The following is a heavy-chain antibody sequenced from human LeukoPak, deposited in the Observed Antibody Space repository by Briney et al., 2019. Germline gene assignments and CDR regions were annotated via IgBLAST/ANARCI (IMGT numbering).Heavy chain of an antibody. J-gene: IGHJ4*02. V-gene: IGHV2-5*02. Sequence: SAPTLVKPTQTLTLTCSFSGFSLSTSGVGVGWVRQPPGKALEWLAVMYWDDDMWYSPSLKSRLTITKDTSKNQVVLTMTNMDPVDTATYYCAHRRIGPFDYWGQGTLVTVSS. CDR3: AHRRIGPFDY. CDR2: MYWDDDM. D-gene: IGHD2-15*01. CDR1: GFSLSTSGVG.